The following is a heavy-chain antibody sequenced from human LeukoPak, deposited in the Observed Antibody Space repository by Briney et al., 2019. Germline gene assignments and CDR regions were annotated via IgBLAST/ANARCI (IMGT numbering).Heavy chain of an antibody. D-gene: IGHD3-10*01. CDR3: ARLLGDHGSGAVDY. J-gene: IGHJ4*02. CDR1: GYTFADYW. V-gene: IGHV5-51*01. CDR2: IYPGDSDA. Sequence: GESLKISCKGFGYTFADYWIGWVRQMPGKGLEWMGIIYPGDSDATYNPSFQGQVTISADKSISTAYLQWSSLKASDTAMYYCARLLGDHGSGAVDYWGQGTLVTVSS.